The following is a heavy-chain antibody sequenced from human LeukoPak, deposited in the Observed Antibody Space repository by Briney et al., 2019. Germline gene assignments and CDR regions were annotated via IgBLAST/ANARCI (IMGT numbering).Heavy chain of an antibody. Sequence: PSETLSLTCTVSGGSISTYYWSWIRQPPGKGLEWIGYIYYGGSTNYNPSLKSRVTISVDTSENQFSLKLSSVTAADTAMYYCARDGRIAVAGFYYYYGMDVWGQGTTVTVSS. CDR3: ARDGRIAVAGFYYYYGMDV. D-gene: IGHD6-19*01. J-gene: IGHJ6*02. CDR2: IYYGGST. CDR1: GGSISTYY. V-gene: IGHV4-59*01.